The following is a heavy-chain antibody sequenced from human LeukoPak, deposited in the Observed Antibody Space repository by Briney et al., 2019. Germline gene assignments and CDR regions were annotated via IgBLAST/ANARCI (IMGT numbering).Heavy chain of an antibody. CDR3: ARSLVRLPFDY. CDR2: INPSGGST. Sequence: ASVKVSCKASGYTFTSYYMHWLRQAPGQGLEWMGIINPSGGSTSYAQKFQGRVTMTRDTSTSTVYMELSSLRSEDTAVYYCARSLVRLPFDYWGQGTLVTVSS. CDR1: GYTFTSYY. J-gene: IGHJ4*02. D-gene: IGHD2-2*01. V-gene: IGHV1-46*01.